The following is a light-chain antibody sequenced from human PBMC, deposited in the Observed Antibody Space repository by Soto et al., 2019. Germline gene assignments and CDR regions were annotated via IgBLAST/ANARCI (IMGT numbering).Light chain of an antibody. Sequence: EILMTQSPATLSVSPGERATLSCRASQSVSTNLAWYQQKPGQAPRLLIYGASTRATGIPARFSGSGSGTAFTLTISSLQSEDFAVYHCQQYNLWHWTCGQGTKVEIK. CDR1: QSVSTN. CDR2: GAS. V-gene: IGKV3-15*01. J-gene: IGKJ1*01. CDR3: QQYNLWHWT.